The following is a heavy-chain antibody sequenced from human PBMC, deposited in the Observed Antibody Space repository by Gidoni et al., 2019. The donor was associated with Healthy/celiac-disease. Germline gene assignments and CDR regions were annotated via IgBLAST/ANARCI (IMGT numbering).Heavy chain of an antibody. J-gene: IGHJ6*02. CDR3: ARELDSSGWWTRPGDYYYYGMDV. Sequence: QVQLVQSGAEVKKPGASVTVSCKASGYTFTGYYMHWGLPAPGQGLEWMGWINPNSGGTNYAQKFQGWVTMTRETSISTAYMELSRLRSDDTAVYYCARELDSSGWWTRPGDYYYYGMDVWGQGTTVTVSS. CDR2: INPNSGGT. CDR1: GYTFTGYY. D-gene: IGHD6-19*01. V-gene: IGHV1-2*04.